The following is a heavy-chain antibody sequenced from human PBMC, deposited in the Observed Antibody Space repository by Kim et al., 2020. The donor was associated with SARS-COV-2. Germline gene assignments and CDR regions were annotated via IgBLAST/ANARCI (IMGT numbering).Heavy chain of an antibody. V-gene: IGHV3-23*01. CDR3: AKDKIKDIVVVVAATYFDY. Sequence: GRFTISRDNPKNTMYLQMNSLRAEDTAVYYCAKDKIKDIVVVVAATYFDYWGEGTLVTVSS. J-gene: IGHJ4*02. D-gene: IGHD2-15*01.